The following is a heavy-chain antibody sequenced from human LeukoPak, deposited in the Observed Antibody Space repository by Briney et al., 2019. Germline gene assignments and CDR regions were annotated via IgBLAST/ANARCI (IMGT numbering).Heavy chain of an antibody. Sequence: PSETLSLTCTVSGGSISSYYWSWIRQPAGKGLEWIGRIYTSGSTNYNPSLKSRVTMSVDTPKNQFSLKLSSVTAADTAVYYCARDCCRDGYNTASRYYYYGMDVWGQGTTVTVSS. V-gene: IGHV4-4*07. CDR1: GGSISSYY. J-gene: IGHJ6*02. D-gene: IGHD5-24*01. CDR3: ARDCCRDGYNTASRYYYYGMDV. CDR2: IYTSGST.